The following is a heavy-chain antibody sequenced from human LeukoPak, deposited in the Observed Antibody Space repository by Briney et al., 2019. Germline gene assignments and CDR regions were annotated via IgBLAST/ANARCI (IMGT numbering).Heavy chain of an antibody. CDR1: GGSISSYY. Sequence: PSETLSLTCTVSGGSISSYYWSWIRQPAGKGLEWIGRIYTSGSTNYNPSLKSRVTMSVDTSKNQFSLKLSSVTAADTAVYYCAREEIVVVPAAMYYYYYGMDVWGQGTTVTVSS. J-gene: IGHJ6*02. CDR3: AREEIVVVPAAMYYYYYGMDV. V-gene: IGHV4-4*07. CDR2: IYTSGST. D-gene: IGHD2-2*01.